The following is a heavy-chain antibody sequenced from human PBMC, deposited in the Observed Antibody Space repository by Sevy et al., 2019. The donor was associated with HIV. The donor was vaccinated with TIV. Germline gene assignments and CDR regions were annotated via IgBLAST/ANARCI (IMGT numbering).Heavy chain of an antibody. CDR1: DGSISSSSYY. J-gene: IGHJ4*02. CDR2: IYYSGST. Sequence: SETLSLTCTVSDGSISSSSYYWGWIRQPPGKGLEWIGSIYYSGSTYYNPSLKSRVTISVDTSKNQFSLKLSSVTAADTAVYYCARRIAARPRGYFDYWGQGTLVTVSS. D-gene: IGHD6-6*01. V-gene: IGHV4-39*01. CDR3: ARRIAARPRGYFDY.